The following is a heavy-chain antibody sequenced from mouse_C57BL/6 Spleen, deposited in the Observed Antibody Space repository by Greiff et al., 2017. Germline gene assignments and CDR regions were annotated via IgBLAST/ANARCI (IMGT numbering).Heavy chain of an antibody. V-gene: IGHV1-18*01. CDR2: INPNNGGT. CDR1: GYTFTDYN. Sequence: VQLQQSGPELVKPGASVKIPCKASGYTFTDYNMDWVKQSHGKSLEWIGDINPNNGGTIYNQKFKGKATLTVDKASSTADMELRSLTSEDTAVYYCARRGIYYGNPAWFAYWGQGTLVTVSA. J-gene: IGHJ3*01. D-gene: IGHD2-1*01. CDR3: ARRGIYYGNPAWFAY.